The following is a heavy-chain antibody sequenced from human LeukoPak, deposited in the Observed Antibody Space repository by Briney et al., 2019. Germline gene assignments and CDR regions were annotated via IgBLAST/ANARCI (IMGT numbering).Heavy chain of an antibody. CDR2: IYYSGST. Sequence: SETLSLTCTVSGGSISSYYWSWIRQPPGKGLEWIGDIYYSGSTNYNPSLKSRVTISVDTSKNQFSLKLSSVTAADTAVYFCARGRVSSSTWYRTYYYFFYMDFWGKGTTVTVSS. CDR1: GGSISSYY. D-gene: IGHD2-15*01. V-gene: IGHV4-59*01. J-gene: IGHJ6*03. CDR3: ARGRVSSSTWYRTYYYFFYMDF.